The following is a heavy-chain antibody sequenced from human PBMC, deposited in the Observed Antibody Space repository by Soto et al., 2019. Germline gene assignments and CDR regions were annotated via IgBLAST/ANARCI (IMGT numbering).Heavy chain of an antibody. D-gene: IGHD3-9*01. J-gene: IGHJ5*02. V-gene: IGHV3-30-3*01. Sequence: GGSLRLSCAASGFTFSSYAMHWVRQAPGKGLEWVAVISYDGSNKYYADSVKGRFTISRDNSKNTLYLQMNSLRAEDTAVYYCARDLKRGITIFPGPWGQGTLVTVSS. CDR2: ISYDGSNK. CDR3: ARDLKRGITIFPGP. CDR1: GFTFSSYA.